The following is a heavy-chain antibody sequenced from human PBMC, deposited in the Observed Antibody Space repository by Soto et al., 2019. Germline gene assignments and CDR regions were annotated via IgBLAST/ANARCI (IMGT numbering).Heavy chain of an antibody. CDR1: GFNWGHPW. J-gene: IGHJ4*02. CDR2: IKSKTDGGTA. V-gene: IGHV3-15*01. CDR3: TTGIYYDILTGYHNVAY. Sequence: GGPLKLSCVASGFNWGHPWMTWVGQAAGKGLEWVGRIKSKTDGGTADYAAPVKGRATISRDDSKNTVYLQMNSLKTEDTAVYYCTTGIYYDILTGYHNVAYWGQGALVTVSS. D-gene: IGHD3-9*01.